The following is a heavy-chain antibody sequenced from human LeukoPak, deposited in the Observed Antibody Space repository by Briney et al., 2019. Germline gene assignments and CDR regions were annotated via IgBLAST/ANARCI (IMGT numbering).Heavy chain of an antibody. D-gene: IGHD1-1*01. CDR3: ARVSGSGTALDAFDI. CDR1: GYSISSGYY. CDR2: IYHSGST. J-gene: IGHJ3*02. Sequence: SETLSATCAVSGYSISSGYYWGWIRQPPGKGLEWIGSIYHSGSTYFNPSLQSRVTISVDTSENQFSLTLSSVTAADTAVYFCARVSGSGTALDAFDIWGQGTMVTVSS. V-gene: IGHV4-38-2*01.